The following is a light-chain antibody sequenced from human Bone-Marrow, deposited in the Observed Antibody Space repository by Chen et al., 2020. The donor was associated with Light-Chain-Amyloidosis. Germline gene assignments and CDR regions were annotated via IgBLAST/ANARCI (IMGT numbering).Light chain of an antibody. CDR2: DAS. V-gene: IGLV3-21*02. Sequence: SYVLTQPSSVSAAPGQTATIACGGNNIGSTSVHWYQQTPGQAPLLVVYDASDRPSGIPERLSGSNSGNTATLTISRVEAGDEADYYCQVWDRSSDRPLFGGGTKLTVL. CDR1: NIGSTS. CDR3: QVWDRSSDRPL. J-gene: IGLJ3*02.